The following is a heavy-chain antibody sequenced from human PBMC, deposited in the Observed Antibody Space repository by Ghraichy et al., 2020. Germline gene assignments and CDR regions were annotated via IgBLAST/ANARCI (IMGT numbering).Heavy chain of an antibody. CDR1: GFTFSDYY. CDR2: TRNKAYSYTT. CDR3: AIDTVDGGGYQYFHH. Sequence: GESLNISCAASGFTFSDYYMDWVRQAPGKGLEWVGRTRNKAYSYTTEYAASVKGRFTISRDDSKNSLYLQMNSLKTEDTAVYYCAIDTVDGGGYQYFHHWGQGTLVTVSS. V-gene: IGHV3-72*01. D-gene: IGHD3-22*01. J-gene: IGHJ1*01.